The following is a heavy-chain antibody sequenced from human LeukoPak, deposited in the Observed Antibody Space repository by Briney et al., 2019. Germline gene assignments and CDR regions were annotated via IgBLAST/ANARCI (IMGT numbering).Heavy chain of an antibody. Sequence: ASVKVSCKASGYTFAAYYMHWVRQAPGQGLEWMGWINPNSGGTNYAQKFQGRVTMTRDTSISTGYMGLSRLRSDDTAVYYCAGYDILTGEGQNAFDIWGQGTMVTVSS. CDR1: GYTFAAYY. D-gene: IGHD3-9*01. J-gene: IGHJ3*02. CDR3: AGYDILTGEGQNAFDI. CDR2: INPNSGGT. V-gene: IGHV1-2*02.